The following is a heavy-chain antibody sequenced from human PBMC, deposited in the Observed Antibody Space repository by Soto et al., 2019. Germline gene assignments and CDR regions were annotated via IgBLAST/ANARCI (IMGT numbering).Heavy chain of an antibody. D-gene: IGHD3-10*01. V-gene: IGHV1-69*12. CDR1: GGTFSSYA. CDR2: IIPMFGTA. J-gene: IGHJ6*02. CDR3: ATMKGGSQYYYYGMDV. Sequence: QVQLVQSGAEVKKPGSSVKVSCKASGGTFSSYAISWVRQAPGQGLEWMGGIIPMFGTADYAQKFQGRDKITADESTSTADMELSSLRSDDTAVYYCATMKGGSQYYYYGMDVWGQGTTVTVSS.